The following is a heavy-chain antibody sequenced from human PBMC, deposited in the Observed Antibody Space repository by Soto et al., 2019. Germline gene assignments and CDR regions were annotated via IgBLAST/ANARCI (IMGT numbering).Heavy chain of an antibody. J-gene: IGHJ3*02. CDR3: ARVTTVTTHDAFDI. Sequence: GGSLRLSCAACGFTFSSYSMNWVRQAPGKGLEWVSSISSSSSYIYYADSVKGRFTISRDNAKNSLYLQMNSLRAEDTAVYYCARVTTVTTHDAFDIWGQGTMVTVSS. CDR2: ISSSSSYI. D-gene: IGHD4-17*01. V-gene: IGHV3-21*01. CDR1: GFTFSSYS.